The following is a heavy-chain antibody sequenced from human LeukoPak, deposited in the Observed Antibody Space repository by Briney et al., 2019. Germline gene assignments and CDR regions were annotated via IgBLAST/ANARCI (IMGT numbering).Heavy chain of an antibody. Sequence: ASVKVSCKVSGYTVIDLSIHWVRQAPGKGLKWMAAFDPEDGERFYAQKFQGRVTLTEDTSTDTAYMELSSLRSEDTAVYYCATLIAAADHNWFDPWGRGTLVTVSS. CDR2: FDPEDGER. CDR1: GYTVIDLS. J-gene: IGHJ5*02. V-gene: IGHV1-24*01. CDR3: ATLIAAADHNWFDP. D-gene: IGHD6-13*01.